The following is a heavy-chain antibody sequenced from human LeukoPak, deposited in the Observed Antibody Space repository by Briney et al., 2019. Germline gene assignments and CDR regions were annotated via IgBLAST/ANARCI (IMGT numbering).Heavy chain of an antibody. Sequence: PGRSLRLSCAAAGFTFSSYAMHWVRQAPGKGLEWVAVISYDGSNKYYADSVKGRFTISRDNSKNTLYLQMNSLRAEDTAVYYCARDPSSSPGYSWGQGTLVTVSS. CDR2: ISYDGSNK. V-gene: IGHV3-30-3*01. J-gene: IGHJ5*02. D-gene: IGHD6-13*01. CDR3: ARDPSSSPGYS. CDR1: GFTFSSYA.